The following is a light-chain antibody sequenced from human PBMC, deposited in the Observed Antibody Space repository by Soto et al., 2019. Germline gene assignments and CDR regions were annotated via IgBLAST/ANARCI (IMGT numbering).Light chain of an antibody. Sequence: DIQMTQSPSSLSASVGDRVTITCRASQAISSCLAWYQQKPGKAPKLLIYKASTLKSGVPSRFSGSGSGTEFTLTISSLQPDDFATYYCQHYNSYAEACGQGTRWIS. J-gene: IGKJ1*01. CDR1: QAISSC. V-gene: IGKV1-5*03. CDR3: QHYNSYAEA. CDR2: KAS.